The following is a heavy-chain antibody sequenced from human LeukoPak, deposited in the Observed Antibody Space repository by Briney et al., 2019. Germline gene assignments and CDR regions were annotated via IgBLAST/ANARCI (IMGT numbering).Heavy chain of an antibody. J-gene: IGHJ4*02. V-gene: IGHV3-53*01. CDR1: GFTVSSNY. CDR3: ARHSCCGGTCYSEHWVGEFDY. Sequence: PGGSLRLSCAASGFTVSSNYMSWVRQAPGEGLEWVSVILRGGNKYYADSVKGRFTISRDNSKNKLYVQKNSLRAEDTPVYYCARHSCCGGTCYSEHWVGEFDYRGQGTLVTVSS. CDR2: ILRGGNK. D-gene: IGHD2-15*01.